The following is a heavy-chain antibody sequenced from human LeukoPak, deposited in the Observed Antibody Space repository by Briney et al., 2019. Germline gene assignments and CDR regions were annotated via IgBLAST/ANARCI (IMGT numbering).Heavy chain of an antibody. J-gene: IGHJ6*03. Sequence: GGSLRLSCAASGFIFSSYSMNWVRQAPGKGLKWVSVIYSGGSTYYADSVKGRFTISRDNSKNTLYLQMNSLRAEDTALYHCARARVTIDNYYYMDVWGKGTTVTISS. CDR3: ARARVTIDNYYYMDV. V-gene: IGHV3-53*01. CDR2: IYSGGST. CDR1: GFIFSSYS. D-gene: IGHD4-17*01.